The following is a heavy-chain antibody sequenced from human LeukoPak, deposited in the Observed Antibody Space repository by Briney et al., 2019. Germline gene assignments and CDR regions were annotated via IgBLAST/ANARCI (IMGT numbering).Heavy chain of an antibody. CDR2: INHSGGT. D-gene: IGHD5-12*01. CDR1: GRLYRGYS. V-gene: IGHV4-34*01. J-gene: IGHJ2*01. CDR3: AREEGGYDYWYFDL. Sequence: PSDTLSLTCAVSGRLYRGYSWSWLRQPPGKALEWRGEINHSGGTNFNTSLKSRAILSVDTSKNQFSLKLSSVTAADTAVYYCAREEGGYDYWYFDLWGRGTLVTVSS.